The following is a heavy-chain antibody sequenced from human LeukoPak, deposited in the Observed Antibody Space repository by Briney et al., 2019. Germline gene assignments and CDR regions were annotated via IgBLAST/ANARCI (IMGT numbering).Heavy chain of an antibody. J-gene: IGHJ6*02. Sequence: SETLSLTCTVSGGSISSYYWSWIRQPPGKGLEWIGYIYYSGSTNYNPSLKSRVTISVDTSKNQFSLKLSSVTAADTAVYYCARHGAAAGAYYYYYGMDVWGQGTTVTVSS. D-gene: IGHD6-13*01. CDR3: ARHGAAAGAYYYYYGMDV. CDR1: GGSISSYY. CDR2: IYYSGST. V-gene: IGHV4-59*08.